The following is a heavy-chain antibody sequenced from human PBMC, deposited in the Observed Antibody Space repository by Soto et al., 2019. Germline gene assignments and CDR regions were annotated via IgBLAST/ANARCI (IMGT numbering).Heavy chain of an antibody. V-gene: IGHV1-2*04. CDR1: GYTFTGYY. Sequence: ASVKVSCKASGYTFTGYYMHWVRQAPGQGLEWMGWINPNSGGTNYAQKFQGWVTMTRDTSISTAYMELSRLRSDDTAVYYCARDHSGDKGNYYYMDVWGKGTTVTVSS. J-gene: IGHJ6*03. CDR2: INPNSGGT. CDR3: ARDHSGDKGNYYYMDV. D-gene: IGHD7-27*01.